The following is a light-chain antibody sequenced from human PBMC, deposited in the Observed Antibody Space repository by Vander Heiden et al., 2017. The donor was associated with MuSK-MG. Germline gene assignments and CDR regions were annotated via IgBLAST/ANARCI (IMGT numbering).Light chain of an antibody. CDR3: QQRSNGHPVYT. J-gene: IGKJ2*01. CDR1: QSVSSY. CDR2: DAS. V-gene: IGKV3-11*01. Sequence: EIVLTQSPATLSLSPGERATLSCRASQSVSSYLAWYQQKPGQAPRLLIYDASNRATGIKARFSGSGYGTDFTLTISSREPEDFAVNYCQQRSNGHPVYTFGQGTKMEIK.